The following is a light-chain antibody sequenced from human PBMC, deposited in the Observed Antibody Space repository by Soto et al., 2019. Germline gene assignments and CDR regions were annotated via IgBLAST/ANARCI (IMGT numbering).Light chain of an antibody. CDR1: QSVSSNY. CDR3: QQYGSSPTWT. J-gene: IGKJ1*01. V-gene: IGKV3-20*01. CDR2: GAS. Sequence: ESVLTLSPGTLSLSPVERATLSCRASQSVSSNYLAWYQQKPGQAPRLLIYGASTRATGIPDRFSGSGSGTDFTLTISRLEPEDSAVYYCQQYGSSPTWTFGQGTKVDIK.